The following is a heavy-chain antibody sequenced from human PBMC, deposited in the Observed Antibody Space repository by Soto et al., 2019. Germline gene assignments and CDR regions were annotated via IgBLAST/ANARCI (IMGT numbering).Heavy chain of an antibody. CDR2: IIPIFGTA. Sequence: QVQLVQSGAEVKKPRSSVQVSCKASGGTFSSYAISWVRQAPGQGLEWMGGIIPIFGTANYAQKYQGRVTITADESTSTAYMELISLRSEDTAVYYCARPDEAGYYYYGMDVWGQGTTVTVSS. CDR1: GGTFSSYA. V-gene: IGHV1-69*01. J-gene: IGHJ6*02. CDR3: ARPDEAGYYYYGMDV.